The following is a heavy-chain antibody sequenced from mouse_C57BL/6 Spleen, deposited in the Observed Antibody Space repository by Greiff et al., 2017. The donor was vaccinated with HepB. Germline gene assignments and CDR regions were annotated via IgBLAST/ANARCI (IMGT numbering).Heavy chain of an antibody. Sequence: EVKLMESGGGLVQPGGSLKLSCAASGFTFSDYYMYWVRQTPEKRLEWVAYISNGGGSTYYPDTVKGRFTISRDNAKNTLYLQMSRLKSEDTSMYYCARESFYAMDYWGQGTSVTVSS. CDR1: GFTFSDYY. J-gene: IGHJ4*01. V-gene: IGHV5-12*01. CDR2: ISNGGGST. CDR3: ARESFYAMDY.